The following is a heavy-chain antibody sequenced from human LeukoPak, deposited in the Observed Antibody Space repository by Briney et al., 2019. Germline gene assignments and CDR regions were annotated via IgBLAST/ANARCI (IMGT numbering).Heavy chain of an antibody. CDR1: GGTFSDYA. Sequence: ASVKVSCKASGGTFSDYAISWVRQAPGQGLEWMGGIIPIFGTANYAQQFQGRVTITTDESTSTAYMELSSLRSEDTAVYYCARRDGYNYDYWGQGTLVTVSS. J-gene: IGHJ4*02. CDR3: ARRDGYNYDY. CDR2: IIPIFGTA. D-gene: IGHD5-24*01. V-gene: IGHV1-69*05.